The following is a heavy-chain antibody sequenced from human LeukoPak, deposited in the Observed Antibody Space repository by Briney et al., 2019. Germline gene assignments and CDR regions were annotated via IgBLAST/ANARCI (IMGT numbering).Heavy chain of an antibody. CDR3: ASHPGESCGGDCIDY. V-gene: IGHV3-11*04. Sequence: GGCLRLSCAASGFTFSDYYMSWIRQAPGRGLEWMSYVGPSGSTIYYAESVRGRFTISRDNANNLLYLQMSSLRAEDTAVYYCASHPGESCGGDCIDYWGQGTLVTVSS. CDR2: VGPSGSTI. J-gene: IGHJ4*02. D-gene: IGHD2-21*02. CDR1: GFTFSDYY.